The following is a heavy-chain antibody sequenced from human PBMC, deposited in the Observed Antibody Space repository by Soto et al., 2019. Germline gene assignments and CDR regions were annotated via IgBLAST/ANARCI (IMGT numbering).Heavy chain of an antibody. V-gene: IGHV4-34*01. CDR2: INHIGST. Sequence: QVQLQQWGAGLLKPSETLSLTCAVYGGSFSGYYWSWIRQPPGKGLEWIGEINHIGSTNYNPPLTSRVTISVDPSKNQFSLKLCSVTAAVTAVYYCARGGYDSSGYYYGLDYWGQGTLVTVSS. D-gene: IGHD3-22*01. CDR1: GGSFSGYY. CDR3: ARGGYDSSGYYYGLDY. J-gene: IGHJ4*02.